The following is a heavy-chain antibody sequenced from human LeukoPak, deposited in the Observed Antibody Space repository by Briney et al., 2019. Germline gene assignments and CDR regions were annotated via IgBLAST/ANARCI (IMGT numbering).Heavy chain of an antibody. J-gene: IGHJ4*02. CDR2: ISYDGSNK. D-gene: IGHD5-12*01. Sequence: GRSLRLSCAASGFTFSSYAVHWVRQAPGKGLEWVAVISYDGSNKYYADSVKGRFTISRDNSKNTLYLQMNSLRAEDTAVYYCASGRATMLTFDYWGQGTLVTVSS. CDR3: ASGRATMLTFDY. CDR1: GFTFSSYA. V-gene: IGHV3-30-3*01.